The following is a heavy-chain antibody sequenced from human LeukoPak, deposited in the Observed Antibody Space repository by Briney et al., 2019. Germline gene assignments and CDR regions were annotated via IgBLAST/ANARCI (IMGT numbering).Heavy chain of an antibody. V-gene: IGHV3-64D*06. D-gene: IGHD2-15*01. Sequence: GGSLRLSCSASGFPFNTYAIHWVRQAPGKGLEYVAGISSNGDNTDFADSAKGRFTISRNNSKSTLFLQMNGLRAEDTAVYFCTRDSALLGVAFDLWGQGTVVTVSS. CDR3: TRDSALLGVAFDL. CDR2: ISSNGDNT. J-gene: IGHJ3*01. CDR1: GFPFNTYA.